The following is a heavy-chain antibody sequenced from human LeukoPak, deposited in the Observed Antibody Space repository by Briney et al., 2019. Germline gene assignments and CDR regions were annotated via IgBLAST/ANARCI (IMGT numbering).Heavy chain of an antibody. CDR3: AKVAGSGRPNWAFDI. D-gene: IGHD3-10*01. V-gene: IGHV3-23*01. Sequence: GGSLRLSCAASGFTFSSYAMTWVRQAPGKGLEWVSSISISGGNTYYADSVNGRFIISRDNSKNTLSLQMNSLRAEDTAVYYCAKVAGSGRPNWAFDIWGQGAMVTVSP. CDR1: GFTFSSYA. J-gene: IGHJ3*02. CDR2: ISISGGNT.